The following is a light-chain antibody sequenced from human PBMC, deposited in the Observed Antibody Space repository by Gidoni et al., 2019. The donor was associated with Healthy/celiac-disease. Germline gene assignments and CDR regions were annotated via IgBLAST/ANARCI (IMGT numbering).Light chain of an antibody. Sequence: EIVLTQSTATLSLSPGERATRSCRASQSVSSYLAWYPQKPGQAPRLLIYDASNRATGIPARFSGSWSGTDFTLTISSLEPEDFAVYYCQQRSNWPPLTFGGGTKVEIK. CDR3: QQRSNWPPLT. V-gene: IGKV3-11*01. CDR2: DAS. CDR1: QSVSSY. J-gene: IGKJ4*01.